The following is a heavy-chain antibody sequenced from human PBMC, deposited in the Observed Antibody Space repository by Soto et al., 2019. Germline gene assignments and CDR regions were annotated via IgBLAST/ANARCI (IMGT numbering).Heavy chain of an antibody. CDR2: ISHDGSHK. CDR1: GFTFNSFT. D-gene: IGHD1-26*01. Sequence: QVQLVESGGGVVQPGRSLRLSCEASGFTFNSFTMHWVSQAPGKGLEWVAVISHDGSHKYTADSVKGRFTISRDDSKNALYLQMNSLRVEDTAIYYCATWEERYFQDWGQGTLVTVSS. J-gene: IGHJ1*01. CDR3: ATWEERYFQD. V-gene: IGHV3-30*04.